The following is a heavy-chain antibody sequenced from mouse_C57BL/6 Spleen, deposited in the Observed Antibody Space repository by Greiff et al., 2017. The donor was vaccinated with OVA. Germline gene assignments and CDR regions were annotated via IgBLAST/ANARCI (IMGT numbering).Heavy chain of an antibody. D-gene: IGHD1-1*01. CDR2: IDPPDSYT. CDR1: GYTFTSYW. V-gene: IGHV1-69*01. J-gene: IGHJ2*01. CDR3: ARARYGGDY. Sequence: VQLQQPGAELVMPGASVKLSCKASGYTFTSYWMHWVKQRPGQGLEWIGAIDPPDSYTNYNQKFKGKSTLTVDKSSSTAYMQLSSLTSEDSAVYYCARARYGGDYWGQGTTLTVSS.